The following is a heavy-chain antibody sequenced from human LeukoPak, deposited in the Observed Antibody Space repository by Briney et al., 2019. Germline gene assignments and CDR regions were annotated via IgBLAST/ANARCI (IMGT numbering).Heavy chain of an antibody. V-gene: IGHV4-59*01. Sequence: PPGTLSLTCTVSGDSIGTYYWSWIRRPPGKGLKWIGHVYYAGITDYNPSLQSRVTISVDPSRNQLSLKLNSVTAADTAVYYCARQGYKSGWYPTFDFWGPGTQVIVSS. CDR3: ARQGYKSGWYPTFDF. CDR1: GDSIGTYY. CDR2: VYYAGIT. J-gene: IGHJ4*02. D-gene: IGHD6-19*01.